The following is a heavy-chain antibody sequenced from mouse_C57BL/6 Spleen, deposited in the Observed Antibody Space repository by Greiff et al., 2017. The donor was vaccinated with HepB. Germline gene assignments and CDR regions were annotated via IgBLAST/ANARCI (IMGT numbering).Heavy chain of an antibody. J-gene: IGHJ2*01. Sequence: QVQLQQPGAELVKPGASVKLSCKASGYTFTSYWMHWVKQRPGQGLEWIGMIHPNSGSTNYNEKFKSKATLTVDKSSSTAYMQLSSLTSEDSAVYYCARLPTVVDGDYFDYWGQGTTLTVSS. CDR3: ARLPTVVDGDYFDY. CDR1: GYTFTSYW. CDR2: IHPNSGST. D-gene: IGHD1-1*01. V-gene: IGHV1-64*01.